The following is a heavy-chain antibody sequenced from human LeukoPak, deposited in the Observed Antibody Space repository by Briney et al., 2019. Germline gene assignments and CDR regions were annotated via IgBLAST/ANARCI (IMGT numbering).Heavy chain of an antibody. CDR1: GFTFSSYA. D-gene: IGHD3-3*01. CDR2: ISGSGGST. CDR3: AKEEGDYDFWSGSFLVDY. J-gene: IGHJ4*02. Sequence: PGGSLRLSCAASGFTFSSYAMSWVRQAPGKGLEWVSAISGSGGSTYYADSVKGRFTISRDNSKNTLYLQMNSLRAEDTAVYYCAKEEGDYDFWSGSFLVDYWGQRTLVTVSS. V-gene: IGHV3-23*01.